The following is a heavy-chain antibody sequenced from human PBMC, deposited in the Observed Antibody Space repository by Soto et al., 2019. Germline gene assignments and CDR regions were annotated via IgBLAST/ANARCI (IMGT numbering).Heavy chain of an antibody. V-gene: IGHV3-33*06. J-gene: IGHJ4*02. CDR2: IWYDGSNK. D-gene: IGHD3-9*01. Sequence: QVQLVESGGGVVQPGRPLRLSCAASGFTFSSYGMHWVRQAPGKGLEWVAVIWYDGSNKYYADSVKGRFTISRDNSKNTLYLQMNRLRAEDTAVYYCAKPIRTYYDILTGYFAYWGQGTLVTVSS. CDR3: AKPIRTYYDILTGYFAY. CDR1: GFTFSSYG.